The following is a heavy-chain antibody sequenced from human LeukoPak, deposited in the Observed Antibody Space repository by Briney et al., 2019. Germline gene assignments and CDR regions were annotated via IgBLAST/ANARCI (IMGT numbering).Heavy chain of an antibody. Sequence: SGGSLRLSCAASGFTFSSYGMHWVRQAPGKGLQWVALISYDGSNKYYADSVKGRFTISRDNSKNTLYLQMNSLRAEDTAVYYCASGPANDYWDQGTLVTVSS. CDR1: GFTFSSYG. CDR3: ASGPANDY. J-gene: IGHJ4*02. CDR2: ISYDGSNK. V-gene: IGHV3-30*03.